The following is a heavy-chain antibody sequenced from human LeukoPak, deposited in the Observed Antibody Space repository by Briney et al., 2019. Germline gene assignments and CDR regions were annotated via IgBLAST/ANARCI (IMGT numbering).Heavy chain of an antibody. Sequence: GSLRLSCAASGFTLSSYGMHWVRQAPGKGLEWVALMWDDGSNKYYGDSVKGRFTISGDNSKNTLYPQMNSLRAEDTAVYYCARNTGSGSYYNVGMHYWGQGTLVTVSS. CDR2: MWDDGSNK. J-gene: IGHJ4*02. CDR3: ARNTGSGSYYNVGMHY. CDR1: GFTLSSYG. D-gene: IGHD3-10*01. V-gene: IGHV3-33*01.